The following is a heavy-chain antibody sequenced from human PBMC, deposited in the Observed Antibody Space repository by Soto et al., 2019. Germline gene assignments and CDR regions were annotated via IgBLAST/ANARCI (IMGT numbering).Heavy chain of an antibody. D-gene: IGHD1-26*01. V-gene: IGHV3-21*01. CDR1: GFTFSSYS. J-gene: IGHJ4*02. CDR3: VRHWLATREFDY. Sequence: PVGSLRLSGAASGFTFSSYSMNWVRQAPGKGLEWVSSLSSSSGHIYYADSVKGRFTISRDNAKNSLYLQMNSLRAEDTAVYYCVRHWLATREFDYWGQGTLVTVSS. CDR2: LSSSSGHI.